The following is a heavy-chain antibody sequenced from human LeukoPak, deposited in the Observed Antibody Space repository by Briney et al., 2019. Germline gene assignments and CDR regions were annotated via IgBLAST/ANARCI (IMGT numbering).Heavy chain of an antibody. V-gene: IGHV4-38-2*01. CDR3: ASLWGDYGERKYFQH. D-gene: IGHD4-17*01. J-gene: IGHJ1*01. CDR1: GYSISSGYY. Sequence: PSETLSLTCAVSGYSISSGYYWGWIRQPPGKGLEWIGSIYYSGSTYYNPSLKSRVTISVDTSKNQFSLKLSSVTAADTAVYYCASLWGDYGERKYFQHWGQGTLVTVSS. CDR2: IYYSGST.